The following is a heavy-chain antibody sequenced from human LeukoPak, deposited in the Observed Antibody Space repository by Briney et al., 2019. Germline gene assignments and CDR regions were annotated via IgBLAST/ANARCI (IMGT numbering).Heavy chain of an antibody. CDR1: GFTFSSYW. D-gene: IGHD3-10*01. CDR3: ARQTGSGLFSLP. CDR2: IYYSGST. Sequence: PGGSLRLSCAASGFTFSSYWMSWIRQPPGEGLEWIGYIYYSGSTNYNPSLKSRVTISVDTSKNQFSLKLSSVTAADTAVYYCARQTGSGLFSLPGGQGTLVTVSS. J-gene: IGHJ4*02. V-gene: IGHV4-59*08.